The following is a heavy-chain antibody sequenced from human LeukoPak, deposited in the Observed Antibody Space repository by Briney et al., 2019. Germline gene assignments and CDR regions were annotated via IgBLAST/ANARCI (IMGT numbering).Heavy chain of an antibody. Sequence: GGSLRLSCAASGFTFSTYAMSCVRQAPGKGLEWVSGISGSGGSTFYADSVKGRFTISRDNSKNTLYVQMKSLRAEDTAVYYCAKPSVDTSMVDSHFDSWGQGTLVTVSS. CDR1: GFTFSTYA. D-gene: IGHD5-18*01. CDR3: AKPSVDTSMVDSHFDS. J-gene: IGHJ4*02. V-gene: IGHV3-23*01. CDR2: ISGSGGST.